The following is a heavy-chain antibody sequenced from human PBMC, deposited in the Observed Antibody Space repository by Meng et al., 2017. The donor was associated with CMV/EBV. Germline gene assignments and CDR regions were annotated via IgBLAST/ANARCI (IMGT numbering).Heavy chain of an antibody. CDR2: ISSSSSTI. CDR3: AREDIVVVPAAGYYGMDV. V-gene: IGHV3-48*03. J-gene: IGHJ6*02. D-gene: IGHD2-2*01. CDR1: GFTFSSYE. Sequence: GESLKISCAASGFTFSSYEMNWVRQAPGKGLEWVSYISSSSSTIYYADSVKGRFTISSDNAKNSLYLQMNSLRAEDTAVYYCAREDIVVVPAAGYYGMDVWGQGTTVTVSS.